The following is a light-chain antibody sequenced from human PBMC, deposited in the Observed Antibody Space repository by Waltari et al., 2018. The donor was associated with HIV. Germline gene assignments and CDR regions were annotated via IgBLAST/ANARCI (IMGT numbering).Light chain of an antibody. V-gene: IGKV3-15*01. CDR3: QQYNDWPLT. Sequence: EIVMTQSPATLSVSPGDRVTLSCRASQSVSNNLAWYQQKPGQSPRLLLYGASTRATGIPVTFSGRGSGTEFTLTISSLQSEDFAIYYCQQYNDWPLTFGGGTKVDI. CDR2: GAS. CDR1: QSVSNN. J-gene: IGKJ4*01.